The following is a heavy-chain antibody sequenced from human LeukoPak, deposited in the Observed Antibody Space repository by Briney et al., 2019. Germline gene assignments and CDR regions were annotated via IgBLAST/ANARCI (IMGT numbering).Heavy chain of an antibody. CDR2: INTNTGNP. CDR1: GYTFTNYA. J-gene: IGHJ4*02. Sequence: ASVKVSCKASGYTFTNYAMNWVRQAPGQGLEWMGWINTNTGNPTYAQGFTGRFVFSLDTSVSTAYLQISSLKAEDTAMYYCAPLNYYDTSGYSGYWGQGTLVTVSS. V-gene: IGHV7-4-1*02. CDR3: APLNYYDTSGYSGY. D-gene: IGHD3-22*01.